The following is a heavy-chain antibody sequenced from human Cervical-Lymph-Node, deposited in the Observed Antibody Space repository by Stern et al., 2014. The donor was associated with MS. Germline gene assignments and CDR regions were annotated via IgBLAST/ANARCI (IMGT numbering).Heavy chain of an antibody. CDR2: IHPVPWVP. J-gene: IGHJ4*02. CDR3: TSLVLGSYRGDY. CDR1: GYPFISYA. Sequence: QVQLVQSGSELKKAGASVKISCKASGYPFISYAMNWVRQAPGQGLEWMGRIHPVPWVPTYAQGLTGLFVFSLDTSVSTAYLQINNLKAEDTAIYFCTSLVLGSYRGDYWGQGTLVSVSS. V-gene: IGHV7-4-1*02. D-gene: IGHD3-16*01.